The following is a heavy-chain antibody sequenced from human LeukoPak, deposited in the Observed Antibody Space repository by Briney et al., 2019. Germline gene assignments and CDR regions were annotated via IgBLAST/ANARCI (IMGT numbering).Heavy chain of an antibody. J-gene: IGHJ4*02. V-gene: IGHV4-38-2*02. Sequence: SETLSLTCTVSGYSISSGYYWGWIRQPPGKGLEWIGSIYHSGSTYYNPSPKSRVTISVDTSKNQFSLKLSSVTAADTAVYYCARVEGSGYYGEDFDYWGQGTLVTVSS. D-gene: IGHD3-22*01. CDR1: GYSISSGYY. CDR3: ARVEGSGYYGEDFDY. CDR2: IYHSGST.